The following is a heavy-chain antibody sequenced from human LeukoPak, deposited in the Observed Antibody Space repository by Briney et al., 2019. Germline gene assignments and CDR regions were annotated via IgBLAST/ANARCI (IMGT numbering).Heavy chain of an antibody. CDR2: ITSSGAYI. Sequence: GGSLRLSCAASGFTFSSYSISWVRQAPGKGLEWVSSITSSGAYIDYADSVKDRFTISRDYAKNSLYLQMNSLRAEDTAVYYCARVTSGATTNNYYFYHMDVWGKGTSVTVSS. CDR1: GFTFSSYS. V-gene: IGHV3-21*01. J-gene: IGHJ6*03. D-gene: IGHD1-1*01. CDR3: ARVTSGATTNNYYFYHMDV.